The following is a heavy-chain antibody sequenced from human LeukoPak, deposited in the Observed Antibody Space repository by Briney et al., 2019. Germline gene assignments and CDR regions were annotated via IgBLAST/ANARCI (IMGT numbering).Heavy chain of an antibody. CDR2: IYYSGST. CDR3: ARCIAAADTNFDY. CDR1: GGSISSSSYY. D-gene: IGHD6-13*01. V-gene: IGHV4-39*01. Sequence: PSETLSLTCTVSGGSISSSSYYWGWIRQPPGKGLEWIGSIYYSGSTYYNPSLKSRVTISVDTSKNQFSLKLSSVTAADTAVYYCARCIAAADTNFDYWGQGTLVTVSS. J-gene: IGHJ4*02.